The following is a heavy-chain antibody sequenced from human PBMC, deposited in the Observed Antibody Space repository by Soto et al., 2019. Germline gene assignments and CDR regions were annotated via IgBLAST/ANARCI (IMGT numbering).Heavy chain of an antibody. CDR2: INHSGST. J-gene: IGHJ5*02. Sequence: QVQLQQWGAGLLKPSETLSLTCAVYGGSFSGYYWSWIRQPPGKGLEWIGEINHSGSTNYNPSLKSRVTISVDTSKNQFSLKLSSVTAADTAVYYCARVGVLMVYANASVNWFDPWGQGTLVTVSS. V-gene: IGHV4-34*01. CDR3: ARVGVLMVYANASVNWFDP. CDR1: GGSFSGYY. D-gene: IGHD2-8*01.